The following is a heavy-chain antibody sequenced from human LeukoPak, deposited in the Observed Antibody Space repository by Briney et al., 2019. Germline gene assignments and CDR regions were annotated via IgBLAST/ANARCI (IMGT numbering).Heavy chain of an antibody. CDR3: ARDQIVVVPAATLDYYYYGMDV. Sequence: ASVKVSCKASGYTFTSYGISWVRQAPGQGPEWMGWISAYNGNTNYAQKLQGRVTMTTDTSTSTAYMELRSLRSDDTAVYYCARDQIVVVPAATLDYYYYGMDVWGQGTTVTVSS. J-gene: IGHJ6*02. V-gene: IGHV1-18*01. D-gene: IGHD2-2*01. CDR2: ISAYNGNT. CDR1: GYTFTSYG.